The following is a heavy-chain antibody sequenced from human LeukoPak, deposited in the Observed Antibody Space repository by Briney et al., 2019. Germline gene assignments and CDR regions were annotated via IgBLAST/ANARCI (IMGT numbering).Heavy chain of an antibody. J-gene: IGHJ5*02. CDR1: GFTLSSYA. D-gene: IGHD2-15*01. Sequence: GGSLRLSCAASGFTLSSYAMSWVRQAPGKGLEWVSAISGSGGSTYYADSVRGRFTISRDNSKNTLYLQMNSLRAEDTAVYYCARVAEGWFDPWGQGTLVTVSS. CDR2: ISGSGGST. V-gene: IGHV3-23*01. CDR3: ARVAEGWFDP.